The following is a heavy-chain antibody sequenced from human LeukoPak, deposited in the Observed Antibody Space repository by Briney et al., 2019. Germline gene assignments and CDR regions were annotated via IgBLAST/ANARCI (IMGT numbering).Heavy chain of an antibody. D-gene: IGHD4-17*01. Sequence: PGGSLRLSCAASGFTFSSYGMHWVRQAPGKGLEWVAFIRYDGSNKYYADSVKGRFTISRDNSKNTLYLQMNSLRAEDTAVYYCAKFLTVTTPVHMDVWGKGTTVTISS. V-gene: IGHV3-30*02. J-gene: IGHJ6*03. CDR3: AKFLTVTTPVHMDV. CDR1: GFTFSSYG. CDR2: IRYDGSNK.